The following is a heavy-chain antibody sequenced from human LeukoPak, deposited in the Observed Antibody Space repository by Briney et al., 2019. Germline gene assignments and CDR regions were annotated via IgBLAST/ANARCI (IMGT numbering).Heavy chain of an antibody. Sequence: GGSLRLSCAASGFTFSSYWMSWVRQAPGKGLEWVANIKQDGSEKYYVDSVKGRFTISRDNAKNSLYLQMNSLRAEDTAVYYCVSSIAARLEGNFWGQGTLVTVSS. CDR2: IKQDGSEK. CDR1: GFTFSSYW. J-gene: IGHJ4*02. D-gene: IGHD6-6*01. V-gene: IGHV3-7*01. CDR3: VSSIAARLEGNF.